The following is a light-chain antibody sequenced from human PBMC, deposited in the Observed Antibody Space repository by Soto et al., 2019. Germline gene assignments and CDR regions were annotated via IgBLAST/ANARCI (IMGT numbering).Light chain of an antibody. CDR2: DAS. J-gene: IGKJ4*01. CDR1: QGISTY. CDR3: QQLNGYLELT. V-gene: IGKV1-9*01. Sequence: DIQLTQSPSFLSASVGDRVTITCRASQGISTYLAWYQQKLGKAPKLLIYDASTLQSGVPSRFSGSRSGTEFTLTIISLQPEDFATYYCQQLNGYLELTFGGGTKVDIK.